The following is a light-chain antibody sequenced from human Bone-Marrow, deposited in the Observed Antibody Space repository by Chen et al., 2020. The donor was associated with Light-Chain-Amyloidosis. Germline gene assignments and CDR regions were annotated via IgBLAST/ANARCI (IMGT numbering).Light chain of an antibody. V-gene: IGKV4-1*01. Sequence: DIVMTQSPDSLAVSLGERATINCKSSQSVLYSSNNKNYLAWYQQKPGQPPKLLIYWASTRESGVPDRFSGSGSGTDFTLTISSLQAEDVAVYYCQQYYRTPMYTVGQGTKLEIK. CDR3: QQYYRTPMYT. J-gene: IGKJ2*01. CDR2: WAS. CDR1: QSVLYSSNNKNY.